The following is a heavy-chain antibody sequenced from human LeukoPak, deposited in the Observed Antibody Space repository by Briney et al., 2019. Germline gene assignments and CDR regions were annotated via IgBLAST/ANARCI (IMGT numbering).Heavy chain of an antibody. Sequence: ASVKVSCKASGYTFTSYGISWVRQAPGQGLEWMGWISAYNGNTNYAQKLQGRVTMTTDTSTSTAYMELRSLRSDDTAVYYCARDGQDFWSGYGPYFDYWGQGTLVTVSS. CDR1: GYTFTSYG. D-gene: IGHD3-3*01. J-gene: IGHJ4*02. V-gene: IGHV1-18*01. CDR2: ISAYNGNT. CDR3: ARDGQDFWSGYGPYFDY.